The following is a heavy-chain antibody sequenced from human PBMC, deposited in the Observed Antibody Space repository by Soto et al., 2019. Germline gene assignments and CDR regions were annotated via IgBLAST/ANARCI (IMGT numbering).Heavy chain of an antibody. CDR1: GGTFSSYA. J-gene: IGHJ5*02. Sequence: SVKVSCKASGGTFSSYAISWVRQAPGQGLEWMGGIIPIFGTANYAQKYQGRVTITADESTSTAYMELSSLRSEDTAVYYCAGTIVVVVAAISGFDPWGQGTLVTVSS. D-gene: IGHD2-15*01. CDR3: AGTIVVVVAAISGFDP. V-gene: IGHV1-69*13. CDR2: IIPIFGTA.